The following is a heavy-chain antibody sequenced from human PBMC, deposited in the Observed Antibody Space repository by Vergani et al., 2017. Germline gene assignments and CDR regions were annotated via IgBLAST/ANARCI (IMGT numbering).Heavy chain of an antibody. V-gene: IGHV4-30-4*08. CDR1: GGSINTGAYY. Sequence: QVQLQESGPRLVRPSQTLSLTCTVSGGSINTGAYYWSWIRQPPGKGLEWIGYIYYSGSTYYNPSLKSRVTISVDTSKNQFSLKLSSVTAADTAVYYCARGVVGYGMDVWGQGTTVTVSS. D-gene: IGHD3-16*02. J-gene: IGHJ6*02. CDR3: ARGVVGYGMDV. CDR2: IYYSGST.